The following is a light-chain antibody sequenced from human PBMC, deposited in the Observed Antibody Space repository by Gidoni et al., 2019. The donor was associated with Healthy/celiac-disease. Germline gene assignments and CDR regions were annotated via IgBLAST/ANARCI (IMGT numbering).Light chain of an antibody. V-gene: IGKV2-30*01. CDR3: MQGTHWLWT. CDR2: KVS. J-gene: IGKJ1*01. CDR1: QSLVYSDGNTY. Sequence: DVVMTQSPLSLPVTLGQPASISCRSSQSLVYSDGNTYLNWFQQRPGQSPRRLIYKVSNRDSGVPDRVSGSGAGTDVTLKISRGEAEDVGVYYCMQGTHWLWTFGQGTKVEIK.